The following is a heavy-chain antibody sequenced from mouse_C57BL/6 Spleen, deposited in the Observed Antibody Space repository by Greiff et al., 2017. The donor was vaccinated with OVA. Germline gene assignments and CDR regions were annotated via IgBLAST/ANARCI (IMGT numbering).Heavy chain of an antibody. CDR1: GYTFTSYW. V-gene: IGHV1-72*01. CDR3: VRWDVPRYLDF. Sequence: QVQLQQSGAELVKPGASVKLSCKASGYTFTSYWMHWVKQRPGLGLEWIGRIDPDSSGTKYNEKFKSKSTLTVDKPTSTTYMQLSNLTSEDSAVYYCVRWDVPRYLDFWGKGTPVTVSS. D-gene: IGHD4-1*01. J-gene: IGHJ1*03. CDR2: IDPDSSGT.